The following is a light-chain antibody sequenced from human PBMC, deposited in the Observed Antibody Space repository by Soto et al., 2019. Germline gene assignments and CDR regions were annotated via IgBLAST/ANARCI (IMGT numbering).Light chain of an antibody. CDR2: GAS. CDR1: QGVDFSY. V-gene: IGKV3-20*01. CDR3: QASGRLPYT. Sequence: EIVLTQSPGTLSLSPGDRATLSCRASQGVDFSYVAWYQQKPGQTPRLLIYGASSRATGIPDRFSVSGSGTDITLVNSRLEPEDFAVYYCQASGRLPYTFGPGTKVDLK. J-gene: IGKJ3*01.